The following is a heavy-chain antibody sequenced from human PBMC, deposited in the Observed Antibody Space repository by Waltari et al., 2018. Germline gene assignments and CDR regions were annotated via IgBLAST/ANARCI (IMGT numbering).Heavy chain of an antibody. V-gene: IGHV4-4*07. J-gene: IGHJ4*02. Sequence: QVQLQESGPRLVKPSETLSLTCTVAGGSISGNKWSWIRPPAGKGLEWIGRIYPSGSTNYNPSLNSRVTMSADTSKNQFSLKMNFVTAADTAVYYCVRGIPGATAPDYWGQGTLVTVSS. CDR3: VRGIPGATAPDY. CDR1: GGSISGNK. D-gene: IGHD2-2*01. CDR2: IYPSGST.